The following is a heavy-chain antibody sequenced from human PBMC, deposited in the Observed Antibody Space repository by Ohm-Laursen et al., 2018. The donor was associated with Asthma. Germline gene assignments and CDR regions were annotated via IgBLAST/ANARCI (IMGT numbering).Heavy chain of an antibody. CDR1: GASFSTYY. J-gene: IGHJ4*02. CDR3: ARGPDQLLFDY. Sequence: SETLSLTCTLSGASFSTYYWGWIRQPPGKGLEWIGYIYSTGSTNYNPSLESRVTISIDTSTNQFSLKLSSVTAADTAVYYCARGPDQLLFDYWGQGTLVTVSS. V-gene: IGHV4-59*12. CDR2: IYSTGST. D-gene: IGHD1-1*01.